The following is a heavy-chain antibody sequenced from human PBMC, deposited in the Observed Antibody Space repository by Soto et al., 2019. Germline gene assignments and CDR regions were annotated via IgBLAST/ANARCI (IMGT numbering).Heavy chain of an antibody. J-gene: IGHJ4*02. D-gene: IGHD6-13*01. CDR2: IYYSGST. Sequence: SETLSLTCTVSGGSISSGGYYWSWIRQHPGKGLEWIGYIYYSGSTYYNPSLKSRVTISVDTSKNQFSLKLSSVTAADTAVYYCARDRGLMAAAGHGQFDYWGQGTLVTVSS. V-gene: IGHV4-31*03. CDR3: ARDRGLMAAAGHGQFDY. CDR1: GGSISSGGYY.